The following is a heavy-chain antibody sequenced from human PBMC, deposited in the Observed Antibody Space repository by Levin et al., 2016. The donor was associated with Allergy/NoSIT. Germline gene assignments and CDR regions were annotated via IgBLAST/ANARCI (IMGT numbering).Heavy chain of an antibody. V-gene: IGHV1-8*01. J-gene: IGHJ6*02. CDR3: ARGDIVVVPAAPYYYYYGMDV. Sequence: WVRQAPGQGLEWMGWMNPNSGNTGYAQKFQGRVTMTRNTSISTAYMELSSLRSEDTAVYYCARGDIVVVPAAPYYYYYGMDVWGQGTTVTVSS. CDR2: MNPNSGNT. D-gene: IGHD2-2*01.